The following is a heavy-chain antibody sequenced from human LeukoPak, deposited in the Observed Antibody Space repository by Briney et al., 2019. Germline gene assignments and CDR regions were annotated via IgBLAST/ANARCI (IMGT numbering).Heavy chain of an antibody. V-gene: IGHV3-74*01. Sequence: PGGSLRLSCAVSGFTFSTYTMNWVRQAPGKGLVWVSRINSDGSITNYADSVKGRFTISRDNAKNTLYLQMNSLRAEDTAVYYCARDASALVGATRSRAFDIWGQGTMVTVSS. J-gene: IGHJ3*02. CDR2: INSDGSIT. CDR3: ARDASALVGATRSRAFDI. D-gene: IGHD1-26*01. CDR1: GFTFSTYT.